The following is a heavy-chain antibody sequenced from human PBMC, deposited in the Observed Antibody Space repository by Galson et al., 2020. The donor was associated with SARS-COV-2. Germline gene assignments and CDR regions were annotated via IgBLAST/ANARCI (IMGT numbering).Heavy chain of an antibody. V-gene: IGHV1-58*01. J-gene: IGHJ3*02. Sequence: SVKVSCKPSGFTFKSSAVPWVRQARGQRLEWIGWIVVGSGSTNYAPKFQERVTITKDMSTSTVYMELSSLRSEDTAVYYCAVAYDYDASGYSAKNDDFDIWGQGTTVTVSS. CDR2: IVVGSGST. CDR3: AVAYDYDASGYSAKNDDFDI. D-gene: IGHD3-22*01. CDR1: GFTFKSSA.